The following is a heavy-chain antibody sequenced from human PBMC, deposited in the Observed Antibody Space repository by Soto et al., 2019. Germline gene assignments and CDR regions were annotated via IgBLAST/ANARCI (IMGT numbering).Heavy chain of an antibody. V-gene: IGHV3-23*01. J-gene: IGHJ4*02. CDR2: ISGSGGST. Sequence: VGSLRLSCAASGFTFSSYAMSWVRQAPGKGLEWVSAISGSGGSTYYADSVKGRFTISRDNSKNTLYLQMNSLRAEDTAVYSCANAVADGTQFDYRRQGTRVTAAS. CDR3: ANAVADGTQFDY. D-gene: IGHD6-13*01. CDR1: GFTFSSYA.